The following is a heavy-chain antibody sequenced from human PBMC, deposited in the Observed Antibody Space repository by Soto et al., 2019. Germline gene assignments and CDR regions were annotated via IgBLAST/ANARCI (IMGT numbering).Heavy chain of an antibody. J-gene: IGHJ3*02. Sequence: EGSLRLSCAASGFTFSNYAMSWVRQAPGKGLEWVSGIGGGGGDTYYADSVKGRFTISRDNSKSTLFLQLSSLRAEDTAIYYCAKDRVSHNSVWDPFDIWGQGTMVTVSS. CDR3: AKDRVSHNSVWDPFDI. D-gene: IGHD2-21*01. CDR2: IGGGGGDT. V-gene: IGHV3-23*01. CDR1: GFTFSNYA.